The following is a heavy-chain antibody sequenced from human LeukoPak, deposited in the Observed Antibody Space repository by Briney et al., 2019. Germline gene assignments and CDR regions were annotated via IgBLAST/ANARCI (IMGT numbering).Heavy chain of an antibody. CDR3: ARGGSGSYYNVRSFDY. CDR2: INHSGST. D-gene: IGHD3-10*01. V-gene: IGHV4-34*01. Sequence: KTSETLSLTCAVYGGSFSGYYWSWIRQPPGKGLEWIGEINHSGSTNYNPSLKSRVTISVDTSKNQFSLKLSSVTAADTAVYYCARGGSGSYYNVRSFDYWGQGTLVTVSS. CDR1: GGSFSGYY. J-gene: IGHJ4*02.